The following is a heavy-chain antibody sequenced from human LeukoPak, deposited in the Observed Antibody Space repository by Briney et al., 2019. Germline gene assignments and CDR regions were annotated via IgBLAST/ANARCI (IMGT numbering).Heavy chain of an antibody. CDR2: ISSSGSTI. V-gene: IGHV3-11*01. CDR3: AHMDDDWTSLIDY. Sequence: GGSLRLSCAASGFTCSDYYMSWIRQAPGKGLEWVSYISSSGSTIYYADSVKGRFTISRDNAKNSLYLQMNSLRAEDTAVYYCAHMDDDWTSLIDYWGQGTLVTVSS. CDR1: GFTCSDYY. J-gene: IGHJ4*02. D-gene: IGHD3-3*01.